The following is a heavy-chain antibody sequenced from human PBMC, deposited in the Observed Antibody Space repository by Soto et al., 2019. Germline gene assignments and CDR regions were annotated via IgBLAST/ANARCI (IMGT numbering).Heavy chain of an antibody. CDR2: IYYSGST. Sequence: SETLSLTCTVSGGSISSGGYYWSWIRQHPGKGLEWIGYIYYSGSTYYNPSLKSRVTISVDTSKNQFSLKLSSVTAADTAVYYCARSRHIVVPSSSWFDPWGQGTLVTVSS. CDR3: ARSRHIVVPSSSWFDP. CDR1: GGSISSGGYY. J-gene: IGHJ5*02. V-gene: IGHV4-31*03. D-gene: IGHD2-21*01.